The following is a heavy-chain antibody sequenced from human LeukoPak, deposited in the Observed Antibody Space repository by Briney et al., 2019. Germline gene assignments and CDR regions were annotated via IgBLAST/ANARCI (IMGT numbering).Heavy chain of an antibody. CDR3: ARGATTSETGYFDF. Sequence: PSETLSLTCVVYGGSFSRYYWSWIRQSPGKGLEWIAEIDHRGDTNYNPSVKSRVTTSVDTSKNQFSLKVRSLSAADTAVYYCARGATTSETGYFDFWGQGTPVTVSS. V-gene: IGHV4-34*01. D-gene: IGHD1-1*01. CDR2: IDHRGDT. CDR1: GGSFSRYY. J-gene: IGHJ4*03.